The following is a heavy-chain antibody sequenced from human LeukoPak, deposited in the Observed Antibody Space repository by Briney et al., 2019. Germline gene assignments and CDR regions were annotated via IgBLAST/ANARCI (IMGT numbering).Heavy chain of an antibody. CDR1: GFSISFHE. V-gene: IGHV3-48*03. J-gene: IGHJ3*02. Sequence: PGGSLRLSCVASGFSISFHEMNWVRQAPGKGLECVSYISSSGSATYYADSVKGRFTISRDSAKNSLYLQMNSLRAEDTAVYYCARGGYCSGGTCYWFNAFDIWGQGTMVTVSS. D-gene: IGHD2-15*01. CDR2: ISSSGSAT. CDR3: ARGGYCSGGTCYWFNAFDI.